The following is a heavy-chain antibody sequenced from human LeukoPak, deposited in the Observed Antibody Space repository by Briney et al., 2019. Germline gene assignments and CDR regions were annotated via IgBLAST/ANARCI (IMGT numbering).Heavy chain of an antibody. CDR1: GFTFSTYA. Sequence: PGGSLRLSCAASGFTFSTYAMSWVRQAPGKGLEWVSLINGYGVSTYYADSVKGRFTISRDNSKNTLYLQMNSLRAEDTAVYYCAKGEGSLYYYCMDVWGKGTTVTVSS. CDR3: AKGEGSLYYYCMDV. V-gene: IGHV3-23*01. J-gene: IGHJ6*03. CDR2: INGYGVST.